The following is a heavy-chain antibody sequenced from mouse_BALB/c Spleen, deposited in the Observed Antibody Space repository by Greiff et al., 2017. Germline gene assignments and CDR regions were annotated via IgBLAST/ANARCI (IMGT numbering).Heavy chain of an antibody. D-gene: IGHD2-3*01. CDR3: ARQGGYDGYPLDY. CDR2: ISSGGSYT. Sequence: EVQLVESGGDLVKPGGSLKLSCAASGFTFSSYGMSWVRQTPDKRLEWVATISSGGSYTYYPDSVKGRFTISRDNAKNTLYLQMSSLKSEDTAMYYCARQGGYDGYPLDYWGQGTSVTVSS. V-gene: IGHV5-6*01. CDR1: GFTFSSYG. J-gene: IGHJ4*01.